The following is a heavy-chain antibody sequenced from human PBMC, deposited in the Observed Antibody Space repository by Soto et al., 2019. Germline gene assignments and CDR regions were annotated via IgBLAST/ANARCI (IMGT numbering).Heavy chain of an antibody. D-gene: IGHD3-3*01. CDR2: IYYSGST. Sequence: SETLSLTCTVSGGSISSSSYYWGWIRQPPGKGLEWIGSIYYSGSTYYNPSLKSRVTISVDTSKNQFSLKLSSVTAADTAVYYCARQSYYDFWSGSGNNWFDPWGQGTLVTVSS. CDR1: GGSISSSSYY. J-gene: IGHJ5*02. V-gene: IGHV4-39*01. CDR3: ARQSYYDFWSGSGNNWFDP.